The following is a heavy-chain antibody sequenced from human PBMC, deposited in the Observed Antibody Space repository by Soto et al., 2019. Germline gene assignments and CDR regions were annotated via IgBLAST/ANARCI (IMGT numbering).Heavy chain of an antibody. J-gene: IGHJ4*02. CDR3: ASPRQGNYNFLSGYYALDY. Sequence: SETLSLTCAVYGGSFSGYYWSWIRQPPGKGLEWIGEINHSGSTNYNPSLKSRVTISVDAPKRQFSLNLRSVTAADTAVYYCASPRQGNYNFLSGYYALDYWSQGTLVTVAS. D-gene: IGHD3-3*01. CDR1: GGSFSGYY. CDR2: INHSGST. V-gene: IGHV4-34*01.